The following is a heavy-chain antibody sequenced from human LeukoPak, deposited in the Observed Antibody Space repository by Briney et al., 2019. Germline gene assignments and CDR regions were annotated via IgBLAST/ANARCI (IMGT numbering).Heavy chain of an antibody. D-gene: IGHD2-2*01. CDR1: GFTFSSYG. CDR3: AKNSDCSSTSCYSYYYGMDV. CDR2: TSYDGSNK. Sequence: PGRSLRLSCAASGFTFSSYGMHWVRQAPGKGLEWVAVTSYDGSNKYYADSVKGRFTISRDNSKNTLYLQMNSLRAEDTAVDYCAKNSDCSSTSCYSYYYGMDVWGQGTTVTVSS. V-gene: IGHV3-30*18. J-gene: IGHJ6*02.